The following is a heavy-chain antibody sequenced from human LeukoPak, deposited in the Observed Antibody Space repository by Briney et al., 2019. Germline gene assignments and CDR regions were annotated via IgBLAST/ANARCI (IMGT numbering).Heavy chain of an antibody. Sequence: SETLSLTCTVSGGSISSYYWSWIRQPPGKGLEWIGSIYYSGSTYYNPSLKSRVTISVDTSKNQFSLKLSSVTAADTAVYYCARPLNYDILTGYGYWAQGTLVTVSS. D-gene: IGHD3-9*01. CDR1: GGSISSYY. V-gene: IGHV4-59*05. CDR2: IYYSGST. CDR3: ARPLNYDILTGYGY. J-gene: IGHJ4*02.